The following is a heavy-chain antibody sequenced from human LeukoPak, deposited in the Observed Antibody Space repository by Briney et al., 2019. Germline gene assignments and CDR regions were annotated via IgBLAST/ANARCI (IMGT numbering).Heavy chain of an antibody. CDR3: AKAPVTSCRGAFCYPFDS. CDR1: GFTFSNAW. V-gene: IGHV3-15*01. Sequence: GGSLRLSCAASGFTFSNAWMSWVRQAPGKGLEWVGRIKSKTDGGTTDYAAPVKGRFTMSRDDSKNTLYLQMNSLKTEDAAVYYCAKAPVTSCRGAFCYPFDSWGQGTVVTVSS. J-gene: IGHJ4*02. D-gene: IGHD2-15*01. CDR2: IKSKTDGGTT.